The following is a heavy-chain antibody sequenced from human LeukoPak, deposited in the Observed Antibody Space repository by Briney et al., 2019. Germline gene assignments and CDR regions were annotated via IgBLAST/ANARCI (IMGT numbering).Heavy chain of an antibody. CDR3: ARGNGGYTAY. Sequence: SETLSLTCTVSGGSISSYYWSWIRQPPGKGLEWIGYIYYSGSTNYNPSLKSRVTISVDTSKNQFSLKLSSVTAADTAIFYCARGNGGYTAYCGQGSPLTVSS. CDR2: IYYSGST. J-gene: IGHJ1*01. CDR1: GGSISSYY. V-gene: IGHV4-59*01. D-gene: IGHD2-8*01.